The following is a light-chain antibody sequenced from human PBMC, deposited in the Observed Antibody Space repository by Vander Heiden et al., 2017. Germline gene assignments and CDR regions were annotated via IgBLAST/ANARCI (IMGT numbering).Light chain of an antibody. Sequence: SYVLTQPPSVSVAPGQTARITCGGNNIGSKSVQWYQQKPGQAPVMVVYDDNDRPSGIPERFSGSNSGNTATLSISRVEAGDEADYYCQVWDSSSAHSHAVFGGGTKLTVL. CDR2: DDN. J-gene: IGLJ2*01. CDR3: QVWDSSSAHSHAV. V-gene: IGLV3-21*02. CDR1: NIGSKS.